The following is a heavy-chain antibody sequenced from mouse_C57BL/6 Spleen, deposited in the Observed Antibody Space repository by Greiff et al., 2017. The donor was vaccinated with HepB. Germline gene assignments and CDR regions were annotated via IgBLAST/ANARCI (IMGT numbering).Heavy chain of an antibody. Sequence: EVKLVESGGGLVQPKGSLKLSCAASGFSFNTYAMNWVRQAPGKGLEWVARIRSKSNNYATYYADSVKDRFTISRDDSESMLYLQMNNLKTEDTAMYYWGRQRDALTTGSGGGYFDVGGTGTTFTAPS. CDR3: GRQRDALTTGSGGGYFDV. V-gene: IGHV10-1*01. J-gene: IGHJ1*03. CDR1: GFSFNTYA. D-gene: IGHD1-1*01. CDR2: IRSKSNNYAT.